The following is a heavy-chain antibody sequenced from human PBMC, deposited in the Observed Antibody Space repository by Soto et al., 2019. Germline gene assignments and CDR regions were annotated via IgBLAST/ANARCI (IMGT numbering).Heavy chain of an antibody. CDR1: GGSIGSSSYY. CDR2: LYYTGTT. CDR3: ATRITVFGLLIPPFDP. J-gene: IGHJ5*02. V-gene: IGHV4-39*01. Sequence: SETLSLTCSVSGGSIGSSSYYFGWIRQPPGKGLEWIGSLYYTGTTYYNSSLKSRVTISADKSKNQFSLRLSSVTAADTAIYYCATRITVFGLLIPPFDPWGQGTQVTVSS. D-gene: IGHD3-3*01.